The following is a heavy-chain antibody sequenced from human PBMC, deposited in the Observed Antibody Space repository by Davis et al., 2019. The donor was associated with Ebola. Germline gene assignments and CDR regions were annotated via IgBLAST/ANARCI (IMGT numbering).Heavy chain of an antibody. CDR1: GFTFSGSS. CDR3: TSVPSGSQNDY. V-gene: IGHV3-73*01. Sequence: GGSLRLSCAASGFTFSGSSMHWVRQASGKGLEWVGRIRSKANSYATAYAASVKGRFTISRDDSKNTAYLQMNSLKTEDTAVYYCTSVPSGSQNDYRGQGTLVTVSS. D-gene: IGHD1-26*01. CDR2: IRSKANSYAT. J-gene: IGHJ4*02.